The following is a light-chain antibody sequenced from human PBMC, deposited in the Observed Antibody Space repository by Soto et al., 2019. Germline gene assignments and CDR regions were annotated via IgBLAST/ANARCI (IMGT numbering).Light chain of an antibody. CDR1: QSISNR. J-gene: IGKJ1*01. CDR3: QQYNTYSPWT. CDR2: DAS. V-gene: IGKV1-5*01. Sequence: DIQMTQSPSTLSASVGDRVTITCRASQSISNRLAWYQQKPGKAPKVLIYDASSLEGGVPSRFSGTGSATEFTLTISSLQPDDFATYYCQQYNTYSPWTFGQGTKVDI.